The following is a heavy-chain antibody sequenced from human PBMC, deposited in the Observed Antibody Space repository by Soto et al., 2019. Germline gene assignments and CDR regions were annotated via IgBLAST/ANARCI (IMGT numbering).Heavy chain of an antibody. CDR3: ARGGDFWSAGWPYGMDV. V-gene: IGHV3-48*03. Sequence: PGGSLRLSCAASGFTFSSYEMNWVRQAPGKGLEWVSYISSSGSTIYYADSVKGRFTISRDNAKNSLYLQMNSLRAEDTAVYYCARGGDFWSAGWPYGMDVWGQGTTATVSS. CDR2: ISSSGSTI. D-gene: IGHD3-3*01. CDR1: GFTFSSYE. J-gene: IGHJ6*02.